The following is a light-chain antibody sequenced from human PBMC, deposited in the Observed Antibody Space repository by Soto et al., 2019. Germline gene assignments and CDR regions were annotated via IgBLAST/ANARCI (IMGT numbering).Light chain of an antibody. CDR1: SSDVGSYNL. J-gene: IGLJ2*01. CDR2: EGS. Sequence: QSALTQPASVSGSPGQSITISCTGTSSDVGSYNLVSWYQQHPGKAPKLMIYEGSKRPSGVSNRFSGSKSGNTASLTISGLQAEDEADYYCCSYAGNDVVFGGGTQLTVL. V-gene: IGLV2-23*01. CDR3: CSYAGNDVV.